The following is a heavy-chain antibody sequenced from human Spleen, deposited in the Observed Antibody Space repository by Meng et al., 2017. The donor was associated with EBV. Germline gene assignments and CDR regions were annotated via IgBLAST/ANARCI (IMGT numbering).Heavy chain of an antibody. Sequence: SCPGQVKPSESRFSTCTVSGDSISSFYTWGWSRTPPGRGLEWIGSVHYTGSTYYSLSLKSRVTVSVDTSKNQFSLRLTSVTAADTAVYYCARPFPSWQSPRLDPFGAWGQGTLVTVSS. CDR3: ARPFPSWQSPRLDPFGA. V-gene: IGHV4-39*01. J-gene: IGHJ5*02. CDR2: VHYTGST. CDR1: GDSISSFYT. D-gene: IGHD6-19*01.